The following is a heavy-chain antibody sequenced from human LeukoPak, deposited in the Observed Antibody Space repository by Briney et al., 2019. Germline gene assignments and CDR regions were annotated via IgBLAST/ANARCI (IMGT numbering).Heavy chain of an antibody. J-gene: IGHJ3*02. CDR2: IRYDGSNK. CDR1: GFTFSSYG. Sequence: GGSLRLSCAASGFTFSSYGMHWVRQAPGKGLEWVAFIRYDGSNKYYADSVKGRFTISRDNSKNTLYLQMNSLRAEDTAVYYCASRPTDAFDIWGQGTMVTVSS. CDR3: ASRPTDAFDI. V-gene: IGHV3-30*02.